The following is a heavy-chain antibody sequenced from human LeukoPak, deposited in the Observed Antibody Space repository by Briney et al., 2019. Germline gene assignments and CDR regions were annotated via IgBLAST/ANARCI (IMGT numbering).Heavy chain of an antibody. V-gene: IGHV3-64*01. D-gene: IGHD3-22*01. Sequence: GGSLRLSCAASGFTFSSYAMHWVRQAPGKGLEYVSAISSNGGSTYYANSVKGRFTISRDNSKNTLYLQMGSLRAEDMVVYYCARAPPYYYDSSGYYGAYYYYMDVWGKGTTVTVSS. CDR1: GFTFSSYA. J-gene: IGHJ6*03. CDR2: ISSNGGST. CDR3: ARAPPYYYDSSGYYGAYYYYMDV.